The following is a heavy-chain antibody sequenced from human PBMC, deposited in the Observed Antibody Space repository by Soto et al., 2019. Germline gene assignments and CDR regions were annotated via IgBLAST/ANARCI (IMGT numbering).Heavy chain of an antibody. CDR2: ISGGGGST. D-gene: IGHD1-1*01. J-gene: IGHJ4*02. CDR3: AKDLPHWTDPAERYYFDS. V-gene: IGHV3-23*01. CDR1: GFTFSAYA. Sequence: EVQLLESGGGLVQPGGSLRLSCAASGFTFSAYAMSWVRQAPGKGLEWVSAISGGGGSTYYADSVKGRFTISRDNSKNTLYPQMNSLRAEDTAVYYCAKDLPHWTDPAERYYFDSGAREPWSPSPQ.